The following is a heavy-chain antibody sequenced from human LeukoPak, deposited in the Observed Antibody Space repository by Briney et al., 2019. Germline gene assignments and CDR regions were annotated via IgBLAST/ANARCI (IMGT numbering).Heavy chain of an antibody. V-gene: IGHV3-33*01. CDR1: GFIFSNYG. CDR3: ARDIGTWPNSLFDY. J-gene: IGHJ4*02. D-gene: IGHD4-23*01. CDR2: IWSDGSKK. Sequence: GGSLRLSCAASGFIFSNYGFHWVRQAPGKGLEWVALIWSDGSKKYYTDSVKGRFTISRDDSKNTLFLQMNSQRAEDMAVYYCARDIGTWPNSLFDYWGQGNLVTVSS.